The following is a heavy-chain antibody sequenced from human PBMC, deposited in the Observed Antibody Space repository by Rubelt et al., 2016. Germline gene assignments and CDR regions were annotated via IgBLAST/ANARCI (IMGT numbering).Heavy chain of an antibody. CDR1: GFTVSSNY. V-gene: IGHV3-53*01. Sequence: EAQLLESGGDLVQPGGSLRLSCAASGFTVSSNYMSWVRQAPGKGLEWVSVSYSGGSTYYANSVKGRFTISRENSKNTLYRQMNSLRSEDTAVYYCASDVHHWGQGTLVTVSS. CDR2: SYSGGST. J-gene: IGHJ4*02. CDR3: ASDVHH. D-gene: IGHD1-1*01.